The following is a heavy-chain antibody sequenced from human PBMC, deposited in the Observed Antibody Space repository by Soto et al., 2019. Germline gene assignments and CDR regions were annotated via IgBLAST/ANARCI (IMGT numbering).Heavy chain of an antibody. CDR2: IYHSGSS. CDR1: GFSINSAEY. CDR3: ARNVTLVRGVIRYNWFDP. D-gene: IGHD3-10*01. Sequence: PSETLSLTNTVSGFSINSAEYWGWIRQPPGRGLEWIGSIYHSGSSHYNAALRSRVTISVDTSKNQFSLKLSSVTAADTAVYYCARNVTLVRGVIRYNWFDPWGQGTLVTVSS. V-gene: IGHV4-38-2*02. J-gene: IGHJ5*02.